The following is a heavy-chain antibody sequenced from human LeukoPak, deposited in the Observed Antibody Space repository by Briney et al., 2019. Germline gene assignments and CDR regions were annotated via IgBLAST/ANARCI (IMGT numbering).Heavy chain of an antibody. CDR3: TTVRYYYGSGSSSLTFDY. V-gene: IGHV3-15*01. D-gene: IGHD3-10*01. CDR1: GFTFSNAW. CDR2: MKSKTDGGTT. Sequence: GGSLRLSCAASGFTFSNAWMSWVRQAPGKGLEWVGRMKSKTDGGTTDYAAPVKGRFTISRDDSKNTLYLQMNSLKTEDTAVYYCTTVRYYYGSGSSSLTFDYWGQGTLVTVSS. J-gene: IGHJ4*02.